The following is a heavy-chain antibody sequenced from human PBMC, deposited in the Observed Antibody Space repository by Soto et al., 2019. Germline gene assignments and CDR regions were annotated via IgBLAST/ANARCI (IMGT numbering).Heavy chain of an antibody. Sequence: SETLSLTCTVSGGSISSYYWSWIRQPPGKGLEWIGYIYYSGSTNYNPSLKSRVTISVDTSKNQFSLKLSSVTAADTAVYYCASGVGQWLGKFEYWGHGTLVTVSS. J-gene: IGHJ4*01. CDR3: ASGVGQWLGKFEY. D-gene: IGHD6-19*01. V-gene: IGHV4-59*01. CDR2: IYYSGST. CDR1: GGSISSYY.